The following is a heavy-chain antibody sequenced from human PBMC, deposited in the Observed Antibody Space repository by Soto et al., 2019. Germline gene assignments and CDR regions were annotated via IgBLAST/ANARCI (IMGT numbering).Heavy chain of an antibody. CDR2: INHSGST. CDR1: GGSFSGSY. CDR3: ARNHYDYVWGSYRPLGFDY. D-gene: IGHD3-16*02. Sequence: SETLSLTCAVYGGSFSGSYWSWIRQPPGKWLEWIGEINHSGSTNYNPSLKSRVTISVDTSKNQFSLKLSSVTAADTAVYYCARNHYDYVWGSYRPLGFDYWGQGXLVTVYS. J-gene: IGHJ4*02. V-gene: IGHV4-34*01.